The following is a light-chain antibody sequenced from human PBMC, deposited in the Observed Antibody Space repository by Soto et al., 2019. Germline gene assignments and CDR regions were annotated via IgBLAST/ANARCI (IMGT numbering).Light chain of an antibody. Sequence: EIVLTQSPGTLSLSPGERATLSCRASQSVSRNYLAWYQQKPGQAPRLLIYGASSRATGIPDRFSGSGSGTDFSLTISRLEREDFAVYYCQQYGSSRTFGQGTKVEIK. J-gene: IGKJ1*01. CDR3: QQYGSSRT. V-gene: IGKV3-20*01. CDR1: QSVSRNY. CDR2: GAS.